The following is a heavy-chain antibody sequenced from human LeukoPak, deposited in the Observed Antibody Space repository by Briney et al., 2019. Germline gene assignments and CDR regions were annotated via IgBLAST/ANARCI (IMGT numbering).Heavy chain of an antibody. CDR3: ARVGSYGSGLDY. V-gene: IGHV3-7*01. Sequence: GGSLRLSCAASGFTFSSYWMSWVRQAPGKGLEWVANIKKDGSEKYYVDSVKGRFTISRDNAKTSLYLQMNSLSAEDTAVYYCARVGSYGSGLDYWGQGTLVTVSS. CDR2: IKKDGSEK. J-gene: IGHJ4*02. D-gene: IGHD3-10*01. CDR1: GFTFSSYW.